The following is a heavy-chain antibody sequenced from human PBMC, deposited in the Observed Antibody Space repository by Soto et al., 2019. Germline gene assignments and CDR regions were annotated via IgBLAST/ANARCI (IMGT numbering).Heavy chain of an antibody. CDR1: GFTFSSYG. Sequence: QVQLVESGGGVVQPGRSLRLSCAASGFTFSSYGMHWVRQAPGKGLAWVAVIWYDGSNKYYADSVKGRFTISRDNSKNTLYLQMNSLRAEDTAVYYCARGGRWGSYRPTWFDYWGQGTLVTVSS. CDR2: IWYDGSNK. J-gene: IGHJ4*02. V-gene: IGHV3-33*01. D-gene: IGHD3-16*02. CDR3: ARGGRWGSYRPTWFDY.